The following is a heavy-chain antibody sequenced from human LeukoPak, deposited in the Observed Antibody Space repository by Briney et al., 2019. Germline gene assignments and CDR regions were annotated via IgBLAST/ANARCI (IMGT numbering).Heavy chain of an antibody. D-gene: IGHD1-26*01. Sequence: GGSLRLSCAASGFTFSSFAMSWVRQAPGKGLAWVSAINENGYNTYYADSVKGCFTISGDNSKNTLYLQMDSLSAEDTAVYYCAGRPGGRYFDQCGQGTLVTVSS. CDR2: INENGYNT. V-gene: IGHV3-23*01. CDR3: AGRPGGRYFDQ. J-gene: IGHJ4*02. CDR1: GFTFSSFA.